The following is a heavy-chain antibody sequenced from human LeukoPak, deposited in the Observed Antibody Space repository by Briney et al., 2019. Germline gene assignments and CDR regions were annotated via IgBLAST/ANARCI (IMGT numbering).Heavy chain of an antibody. Sequence: PGGSLRLSCAASGFTFSSYVMSGVRQAPGKGLEWVSAISGSGGGTYYADSVKGRFTISRDNSKNTLNLQMNSLRAEDTAVYYCARQLWLDYWGQGTLVTVSS. V-gene: IGHV3-23*01. J-gene: IGHJ4*02. CDR1: GFTFSSYV. CDR2: ISGSGGGT. CDR3: ARQLWLDY. D-gene: IGHD5-18*01.